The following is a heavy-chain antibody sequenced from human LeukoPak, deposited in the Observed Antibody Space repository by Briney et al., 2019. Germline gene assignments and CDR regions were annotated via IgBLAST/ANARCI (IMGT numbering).Heavy chain of an antibody. CDR3: ARDVLRFLEWSEAFDI. J-gene: IGHJ3*02. V-gene: IGHV1-46*01. D-gene: IGHD3-3*01. CDR2: INPGVGST. Sequence: ASVKVSCKASGYKFTSFYIHWVRQAPGQGLEWMGIINPGVGSTSYAQKFQGRVNMTRDASTTTVYMELSSLRPEDTAVYYCARDVLRFLEWSEAFDIWGQGTMVSVSS. CDR1: GYKFTSFY.